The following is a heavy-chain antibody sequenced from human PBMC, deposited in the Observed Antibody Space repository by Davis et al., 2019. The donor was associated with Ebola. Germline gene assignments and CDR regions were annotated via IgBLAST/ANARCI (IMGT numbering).Heavy chain of an antibody. D-gene: IGHD2-8*01. Sequence: GESLKISCTPSGFNFGDYALTWLRQAPGKGLEWVSYSSTTISTTYYADSVKGRFTMSRDNGKNSVYLQMSSLRDEDTAVYYCARGGCGNGVCTRDFDYWGQGTLVTVSS. CDR1: GFNFGDYA. V-gene: IGHV3-48*02. J-gene: IGHJ4*02. CDR2: SSTTISTT. CDR3: ARGGCGNGVCTRDFDY.